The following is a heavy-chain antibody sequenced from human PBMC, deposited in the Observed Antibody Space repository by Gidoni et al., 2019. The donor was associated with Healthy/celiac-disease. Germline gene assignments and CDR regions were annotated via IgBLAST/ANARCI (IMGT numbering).Heavy chain of an antibody. CDR1: GFTFSSYA. V-gene: IGHV3-64*01. Sequence: EVQLVESGGGLVQPGGSLRLSCAASGFTFSSYAMHWVRQAPGKGLEYVSAISSNGGSTYYANSVKGRFTISRDNSKNTLYLQMGSLRAEDMAVYYCARACSGGSCYYDYWGQGTLVTVSS. D-gene: IGHD2-15*01. CDR2: ISSNGGST. CDR3: ARACSGGSCYYDY. J-gene: IGHJ4*02.